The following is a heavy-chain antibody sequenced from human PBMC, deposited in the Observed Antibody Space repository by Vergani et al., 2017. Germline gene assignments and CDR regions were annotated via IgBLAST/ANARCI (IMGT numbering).Heavy chain of an antibody. CDR2: ISYDGTQT. D-gene: IGHD2-15*01. V-gene: IGHV3-30*03. J-gene: IGHJ1*01. CDR3: ATKSCGTPGCQIGYFRE. Sequence: QVHLVESGGGVVQPGRSLRLSCVVSGYTSSYYGMHWVRQAPGKGLEWVAVISYDGTQTYYADSVKGRFTISRDNSKSTLYLQMNSLRTEDTAVYYCATKSCGTPGCQIGYFREWVEGTLLTDSS. CDR1: GYTSSYYG.